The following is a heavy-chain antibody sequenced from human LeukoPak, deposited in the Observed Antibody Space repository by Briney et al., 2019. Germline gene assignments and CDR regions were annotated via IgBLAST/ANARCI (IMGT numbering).Heavy chain of an antibody. CDR3: ARVLGPYYRRGWFDP. Sequence: SETLSLTCAVYGVSFSGYYWSWIRQPPGKGLEWIGEIHHSGSTNYNPSLKSRVTISVDTSKNQFSLKLSSVTAADTAVYYCARVLGPYYRRGWFDPWGQGTLVTVSS. CDR2: IHHSGST. CDR1: GVSFSGYY. J-gene: IGHJ5*02. D-gene: IGHD1-14*01. V-gene: IGHV4-34*01.